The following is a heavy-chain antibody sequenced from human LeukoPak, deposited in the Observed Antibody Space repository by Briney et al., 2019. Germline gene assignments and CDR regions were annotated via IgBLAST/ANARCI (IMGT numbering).Heavy chain of an antibody. J-gene: IGHJ4*02. CDR1: GYTFTDYY. Sequence: ASMKVSCKASGYTFTDYYTHWVRQAPGQGLECMGWINPNSGGTNYAQKFQGRVTMTRDTSISTAYMEVSSLRSDDTAVYYCATIPYGSGIIDYWGQGTLVTASS. D-gene: IGHD3-10*01. V-gene: IGHV1-2*02. CDR3: ATIPYGSGIIDY. CDR2: INPNSGGT.